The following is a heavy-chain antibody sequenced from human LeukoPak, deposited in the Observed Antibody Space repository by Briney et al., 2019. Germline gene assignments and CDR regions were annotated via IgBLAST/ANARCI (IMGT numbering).Heavy chain of an antibody. D-gene: IGHD3-16*02. J-gene: IGHJ5*02. Sequence: SGTLSLTCAVSGGSISSSNWWSWVRQPPGKGLEWIGEIYHSGSTNYNPSLKSRVTISVDKSKNQFSLRLSSVTAADTAVYYCARNWADYVWGSYRYTPPRNWFDPWGQGTLVTVSS. CDR2: IYHSGST. CDR1: GGSISSSNW. V-gene: IGHV4-4*02. CDR3: ARNWADYVWGSYRYTPPRNWFDP.